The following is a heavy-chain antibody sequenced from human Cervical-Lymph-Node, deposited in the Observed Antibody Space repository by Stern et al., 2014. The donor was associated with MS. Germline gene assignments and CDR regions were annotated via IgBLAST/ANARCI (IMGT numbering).Heavy chain of an antibody. CDR3: ARGGYGSSGWCHYYYGMDV. D-gene: IGHD6-19*01. Sequence: QLVQSGAEVKKPGSSVKVSCKASGGTFNSYAISWVRQAPGQGLEWMGGIIPIFGTANYAQKFQGRVQITAAESTSNSYLELSSLRSEDTAVYYCARGGYGSSGWCHYYYGMDVWGQGTPVTVSS. CDR1: GGTFNSYA. CDR2: IIPIFGTA. V-gene: IGHV1-69*01. J-gene: IGHJ6*02.